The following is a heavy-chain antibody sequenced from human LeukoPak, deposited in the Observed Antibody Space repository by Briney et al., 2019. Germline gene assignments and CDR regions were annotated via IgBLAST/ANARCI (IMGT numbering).Heavy chain of an antibody. D-gene: IGHD3-10*01. CDR1: EFTFSNYG. V-gene: IGHV3-30*18. CDR2: ISYDGSNK. J-gene: IGHJ6*03. CDR3: AKENLGPITMGGNMDV. Sequence: GGSLRLSCAASEFTFSNYGMHWVRQAPGKGLEWVAVISYDGSNKYYADSVKGRFTISRDNSKNTLYLQMNSLSAEDTAFYYFAKENLGPITMGGNMDVGAKGPRVTFSS.